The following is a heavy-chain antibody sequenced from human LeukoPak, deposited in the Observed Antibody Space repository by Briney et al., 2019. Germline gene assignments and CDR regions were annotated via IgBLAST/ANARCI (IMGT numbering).Heavy chain of an antibody. Sequence: GRSLRLSCAASGFTFSSYGMHWVRQAPGKGLEWVAVISYDGSNKYYADSVKGRFTISSDNSKNTLYLQMNSLRAEDTAVYYCAKDRGAIVVVTEFDYWGQGTLVTVSS. V-gene: IGHV3-30*18. CDR2: ISYDGSNK. D-gene: IGHD2-21*02. CDR1: GFTFSSYG. J-gene: IGHJ4*02. CDR3: AKDRGAIVVVTEFDY.